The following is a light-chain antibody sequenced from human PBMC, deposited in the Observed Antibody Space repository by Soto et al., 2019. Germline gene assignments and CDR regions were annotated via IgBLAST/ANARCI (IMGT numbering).Light chain of an antibody. CDR1: QSFSSN. V-gene: IGKV3-15*01. J-gene: IGKJ5*01. CDR2: GTS. Sequence: ESVVTQSPAPLSVSPGARATLSCRASQSFSSNVAWYQQKPGQAPRLLIYGTSTRVTGIPARFSGSGSGTEFTLTISSLQSEDFAVYYCQQYYNWPITFGGGTLLEIK. CDR3: QQYYNWPIT.